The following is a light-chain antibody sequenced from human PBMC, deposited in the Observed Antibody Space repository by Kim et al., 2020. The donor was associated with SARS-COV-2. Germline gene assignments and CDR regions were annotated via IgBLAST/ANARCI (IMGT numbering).Light chain of an antibody. V-gene: IGKV3-15*01. CDR2: GAS. CDR1: QGVSDN. J-gene: IGKJ4*01. CDR3: QQYENRPPVT. Sequence: EIVMTQSPATLSVSPGERVTLSCRASQGVSDNLAWYQQKPGQAPRLLIYGASTRATGIPARFSGSGSGTEFTLDISSLQSEDLAVYYCQQYENRPPVTLGGGTKGEIK.